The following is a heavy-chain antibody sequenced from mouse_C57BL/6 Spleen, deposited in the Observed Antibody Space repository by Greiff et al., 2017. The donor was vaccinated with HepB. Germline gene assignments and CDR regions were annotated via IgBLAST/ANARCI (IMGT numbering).Heavy chain of an antibody. D-gene: IGHD1-1*01. CDR1: GYTFTSYW. CDR2: IHPNSGST. Sequence: VQLQQPGAELVKPGASVKLSCKASGYTFTSYWMHWVKQRPGQGLEWIGMIHPNSGSTNYNEKFKSKATLTVDKSSSTAYMQLSSLTSEDSAVYYCAREGTTVVGYFDYWGQGTTLTVSS. CDR3: AREGTTVVGYFDY. J-gene: IGHJ2*01. V-gene: IGHV1-64*01.